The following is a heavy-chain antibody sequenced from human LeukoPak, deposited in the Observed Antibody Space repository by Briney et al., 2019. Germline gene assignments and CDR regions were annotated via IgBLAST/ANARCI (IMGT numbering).Heavy chain of an antibody. Sequence: PTGGSLRLSCAASGFTFSTYGMHWVRQAPGKGLEWVAFIRYDGNNKYYADSVKGRFTTSRDNSKNMLYLEMKSLRPEDTAVYYCAKNGPDYIWGNYLDYWGQGTLVTVSS. CDR2: IRYDGNNK. J-gene: IGHJ4*02. CDR3: AKNGPDYIWGNYLDY. V-gene: IGHV3-30*02. D-gene: IGHD3-16*01. CDR1: GFTFSTYG.